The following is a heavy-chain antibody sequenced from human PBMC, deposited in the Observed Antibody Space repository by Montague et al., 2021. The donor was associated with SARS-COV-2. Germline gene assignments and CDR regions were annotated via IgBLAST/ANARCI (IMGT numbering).Heavy chain of an antibody. D-gene: IGHD3-10*01. V-gene: IGHV3-23*01. J-gene: IGHJ6*02. CDR3: AKDSYYYGLGYGMDV. Sequence: YRRLSCAASGFTFSHSAMNLVRQAPGKGLEWVSGSSGSDGGTHYADSVKGRFTISRDNSKNVLYLQMNSLRAEDTALYYCAKDSYYYGLGYGMDVWGQGTTVTVSS. CDR1: GFTFSHSA. CDR2: SSGSDGGT.